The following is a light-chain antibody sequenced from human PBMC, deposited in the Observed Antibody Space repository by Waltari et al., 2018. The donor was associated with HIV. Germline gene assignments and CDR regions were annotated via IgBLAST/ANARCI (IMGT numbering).Light chain of an antibody. J-gene: IGLJ2*01. CDR3: ASWDDNLGHWI. V-gene: IGLV1-47*01. CDR1: KVKLRNNF. CDR2: RND. Sequence: TPAPSAVKTPGHTVTKAWSGNKVKLRNNFHLWYQQISGTAPRLVMARNDPRPAGVPDRFSGTKSGTSAFLAITGLRLDDEATYFCASWDDNLGHWIFGGGTKLTVL.